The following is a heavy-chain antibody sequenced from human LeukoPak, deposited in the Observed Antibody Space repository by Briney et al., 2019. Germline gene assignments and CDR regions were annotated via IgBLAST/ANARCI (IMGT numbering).Heavy chain of an antibody. CDR2: IIPILGIA. D-gene: IGHD3-22*01. Sequence: ASVEVSCKASGGTFSSYAISWVRQAPGQGLEWMGRIIPILGIANYAQKFQGRVTITADKSTSTAYMELSSLRSEDTAVYYCARASGYYYDSSGYVPWGYWGQGTLVTVSS. J-gene: IGHJ4*02. V-gene: IGHV1-69*04. CDR1: GGTFSSYA. CDR3: ARASGYYYDSSGYVPWGY.